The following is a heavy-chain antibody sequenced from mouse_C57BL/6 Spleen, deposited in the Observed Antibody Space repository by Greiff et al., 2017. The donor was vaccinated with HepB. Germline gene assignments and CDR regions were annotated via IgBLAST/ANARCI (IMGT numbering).Heavy chain of an antibody. CDR2: IYPGDGDT. CDR3: ARHDSDGYYWYFDV. Sequence: VQLQQSGPELVKPGASVKISCKASGYAFSSSWMNWVKQRPGKGLEWIGRIYPGDGDTNYNGKFKGKATLTEDKSSSTAYMQLSSLTSEDSAVYFCARHDSDGYYWYFDVWGTGTTVTVSS. V-gene: IGHV1-82*01. D-gene: IGHD2-3*01. J-gene: IGHJ1*03. CDR1: GYAFSSSW.